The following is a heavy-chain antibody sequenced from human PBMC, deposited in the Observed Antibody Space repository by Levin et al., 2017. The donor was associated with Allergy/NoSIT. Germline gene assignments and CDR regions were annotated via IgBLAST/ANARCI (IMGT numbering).Heavy chain of an antibody. J-gene: IGHJ4*02. CDR1: GFTFGDYA. V-gene: IGHV3-9*01. Sequence: PGGSLRLSCAASGFTFGDYAMHWVRQAPGKGLEWVSGINWNRDKIGYADSVRARFTISRDNAKNSLYLQMNSLEPEDTALYYCAKGLNWGSPNTFDYWGQGTLVTVSS. D-gene: IGHD7-27*01. CDR2: INWNRDKI. CDR3: AKGLNWGSPNTFDY.